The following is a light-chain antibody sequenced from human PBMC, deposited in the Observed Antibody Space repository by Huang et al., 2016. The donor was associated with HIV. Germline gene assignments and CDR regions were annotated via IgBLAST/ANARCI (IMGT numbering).Light chain of an antibody. CDR3: QQYNDFRST. V-gene: IGKV3-15*01. J-gene: IGKJ3*01. CDR1: QIGNSH. CDR2: AAS. Sequence: ETVMTQSPVTLSVSPGDRASLSCRSSQIGNSHLAWYQQKPGQAPRLLIYAASTRATGGPARFSGSGAGTEFTLTISTLQSEDSAVYYCQQYNDFRSTFGPGTRVEIK.